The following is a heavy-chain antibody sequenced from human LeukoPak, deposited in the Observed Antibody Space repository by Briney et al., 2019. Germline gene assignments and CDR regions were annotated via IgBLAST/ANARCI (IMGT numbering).Heavy chain of an antibody. Sequence: WETLSLTCTVSGGSISSSSYFWGSLRQPPGTGLEWIGSIYYSGTTYYNPSLKSRVTISVDTSKTHFSLKLSSVGARYKATYFCSCLRFDFWSGYAHPYYDYRGQVTLVTVSS. J-gene: IGHJ4*02. CDR2: IYYSGTT. D-gene: IGHD3-3*01. CDR1: GGSISSSSYF. V-gene: IGHV4-39*02. CDR3: SCLRFDFWSGYAHPYYDY.